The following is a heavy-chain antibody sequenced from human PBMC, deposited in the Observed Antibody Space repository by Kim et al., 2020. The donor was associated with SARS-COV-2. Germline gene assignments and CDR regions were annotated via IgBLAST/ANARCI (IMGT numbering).Heavy chain of an antibody. Sequence: GGSLRLSCEASGFTFTNHPMTWVRQAPGKGLEWVSLIDGSGGGTYYADSVKGRFTISRDNSKNSLSLQMNNLRAEDMAVYYCARELRADSSSIDYWGQG. V-gene: IGHV3-23*01. CDR3: ARELRADSSSIDY. CDR2: IDGSGGGT. J-gene: IGHJ4*02. D-gene: IGHD6-6*01. CDR1: GFTFTNHP.